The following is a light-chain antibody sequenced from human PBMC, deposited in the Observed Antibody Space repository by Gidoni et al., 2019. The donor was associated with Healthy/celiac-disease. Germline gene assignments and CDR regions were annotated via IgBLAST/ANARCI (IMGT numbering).Light chain of an antibody. CDR2: CAS. CDR1: QCSSIN. Sequence: EIVMTQSPATLSVSPGERATLSCRASQCSSINLAWYQQKPGQPPRPLIVCASTRATASPAGISGSGSWTEFTPPISSLQSEEFAVYYCQQYNNWPGTFGQGTKVEIK. CDR3: QQYNNWPGT. V-gene: IGKV3-15*01. J-gene: IGKJ1*01.